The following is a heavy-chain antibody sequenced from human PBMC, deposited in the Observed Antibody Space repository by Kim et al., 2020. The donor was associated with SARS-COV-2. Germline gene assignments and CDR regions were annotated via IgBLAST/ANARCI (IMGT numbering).Heavy chain of an antibody. Sequence: SETLSLTCTVSGGSISSYYWSWIRQPPGKGLEWIGYIYYSGSTNYNPSLKSRVTISVDTSKNQFSLKLSSVTAADTAVYYCARGYRWLLQYDAFDIWGQGTMVTVSS. CDR3: ARGYRWLLQYDAFDI. CDR2: IYYSGST. J-gene: IGHJ3*02. CDR1: GGSISSYY. V-gene: IGHV4-59*13. D-gene: IGHD3-22*01.